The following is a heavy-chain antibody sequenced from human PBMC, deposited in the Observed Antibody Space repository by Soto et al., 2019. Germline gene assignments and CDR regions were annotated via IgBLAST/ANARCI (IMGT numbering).Heavy chain of an antibody. V-gene: IGHV4-34*01. CDR2: INDGGTT. CDR3: ARGVPGYSSSWYAY. J-gene: IGHJ4*02. CDR1: GGSFSGHY. Sequence: QVQLQQWGAGLLKPSETLSLTCAVYGGSFSGHYWSWIRQPPGKGLEWIGEINDGGTTNYNPSLKSRVIISVDTSKNQFSLKLRSVTAADTAVYYCARGVPGYSSSWYAYRGQGTLVTVSS. D-gene: IGHD6-13*01.